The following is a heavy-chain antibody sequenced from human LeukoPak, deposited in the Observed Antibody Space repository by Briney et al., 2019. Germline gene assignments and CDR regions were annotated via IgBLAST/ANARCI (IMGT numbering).Heavy chain of an antibody. CDR3: ARQRAPYSSAVFDY. Sequence: GESLKISCKGSGYRFTSYWIGWVRQMPGKGLEWMGIIYPGDSDTRYSPSFQGQVTISADKSISTAYLQWSSLKATDTSMYYCARQRAPYSSAVFDYWGQGTLVTVSS. V-gene: IGHV5-51*01. D-gene: IGHD5-18*01. CDR2: IYPGDSDT. J-gene: IGHJ4*02. CDR1: GYRFTSYW.